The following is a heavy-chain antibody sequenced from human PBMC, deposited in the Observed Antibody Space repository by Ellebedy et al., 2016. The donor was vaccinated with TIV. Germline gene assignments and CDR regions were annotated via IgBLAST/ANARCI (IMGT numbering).Heavy chain of an antibody. CDR3: ARDRGAGRSDAFDL. D-gene: IGHD6-19*01. J-gene: IGHJ3*01. CDR2: ITGRGSRI. Sequence: PGGSLRLSCAASGFNFSDHYMAWIRQTPGKPLEWVSYITGRGSRIYYADSVKGRFTISRDNAKNSLYLQMTSLSADDTALYYCARDRGAGRSDAFDLWGQGTMVTVSS. CDR1: GFNFSDHY. V-gene: IGHV3-11*01.